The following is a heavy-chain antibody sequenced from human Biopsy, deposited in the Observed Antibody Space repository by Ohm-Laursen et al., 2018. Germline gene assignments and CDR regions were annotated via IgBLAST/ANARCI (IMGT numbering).Heavy chain of an antibody. J-gene: IGHJ6*02. CDR1: GESFNGYY. D-gene: IGHD3-22*01. Sequence: PGTLSLTCAVYGESFNGYYWSWIRQTPGKGLEWIGEINHSGRTNYNPSLKSQVTISVDTSKNQFSLKVRSVTAADTAVYYCVRGADYYDPYHYYALDVWGQGTTVTVSS. CDR2: INHSGRT. CDR3: VRGADYYDPYHYYALDV. V-gene: IGHV4-34*01.